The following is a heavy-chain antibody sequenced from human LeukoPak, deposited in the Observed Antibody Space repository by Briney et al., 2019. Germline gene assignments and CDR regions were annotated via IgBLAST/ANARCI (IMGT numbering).Heavy chain of an antibody. D-gene: IGHD3-22*01. CDR2: IIPIFGTA. V-gene: IGHV1-69*13. CDR1: GYTFTSYY. J-gene: IGHJ5*02. CDR3: AENYYDSSGYPAFDP. Sequence: GASVKVSCKASGYTFTSYYMHWVRQAPGQGLEWMGGIIPIFGTANYAQKFQGRVTITADESTSTAYMELSSLRSEDTAVYYCAENYYDSSGYPAFDPWGQGTLVTVSS.